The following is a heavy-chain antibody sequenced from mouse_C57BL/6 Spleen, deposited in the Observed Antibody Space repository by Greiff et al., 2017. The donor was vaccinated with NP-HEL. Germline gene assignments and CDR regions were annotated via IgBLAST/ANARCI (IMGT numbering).Heavy chain of an antibody. CDR1: GFNIKDDY. CDR2: IDPENGDT. Sequence: VQLQQSGAELVRPGASVKLSCTASGFNIKDDYMHWVKQRPEQGLEWIGWIDPENGDTEYASKFKGKATITADTSSNTAYLQLSGLTSYDTAVYYCTRRPLYLYAMDSWGQGTSVTVSS. V-gene: IGHV14-4*01. J-gene: IGHJ4*01. D-gene: IGHD5-1*01. CDR3: TRRPLYLYAMDS.